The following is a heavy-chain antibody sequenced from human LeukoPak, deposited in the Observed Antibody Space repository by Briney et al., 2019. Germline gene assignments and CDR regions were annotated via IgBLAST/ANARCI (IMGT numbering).Heavy chain of an antibody. D-gene: IGHD3-10*01. CDR2: ISAEGDIQ. J-gene: IGHJ4*02. Sequence: GGSLRLSCAATGFSLSSYDMHWVRQAPGGGRERVAAISAEGDIQIYLDSVMGRFTISRDNSKSTLYLQMNSLRIEDTGFYYCTRDMIRGVPDYIDYWGQGTLVTVSS. V-gene: IGHV3-30-3*01. CDR1: GFSLSSYD. CDR3: TRDMIRGVPDYIDY.